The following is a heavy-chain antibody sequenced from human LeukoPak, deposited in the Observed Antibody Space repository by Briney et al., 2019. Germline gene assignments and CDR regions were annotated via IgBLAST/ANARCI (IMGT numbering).Heavy chain of an antibody. D-gene: IGHD2-2*02. Sequence: ASVKVSCKASGYTFTGYYMHWVRQAPGQGLEWMGWINPNSGGTNYAQKFQGRVTMTRDTSISTAYMELSRLRSDDTAVYYCARDGALGVYCSSTSCYNGLGGWFDPWGQGTLVTVSS. CDR1: GYTFTGYY. V-gene: IGHV1-2*02. CDR2: INPNSGGT. CDR3: ARDGALGVYCSSTSCYNGLGGWFDP. J-gene: IGHJ5*02.